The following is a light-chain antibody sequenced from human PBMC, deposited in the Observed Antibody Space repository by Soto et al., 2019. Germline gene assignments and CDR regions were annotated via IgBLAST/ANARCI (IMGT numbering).Light chain of an antibody. V-gene: IGKV1-16*02. CDR2: TAS. CDR3: QQYHSYPIT. J-gene: IGKJ5*01. CDR1: QDITNY. Sequence: DIQMTQSPSSLSASVGDRVTITCRASQDITNYLAWFQQKPGKPPKSLIYTASSLQSGVPSKLSGSGSGTDFTLTISSLQPEDFATYYCQQYHSYPITFGQGTRLEIK.